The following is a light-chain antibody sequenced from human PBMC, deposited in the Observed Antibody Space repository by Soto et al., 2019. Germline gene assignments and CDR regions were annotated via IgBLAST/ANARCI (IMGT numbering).Light chain of an antibody. CDR1: QSISSS. CDR2: DAS. J-gene: IGKJ5*01. V-gene: IGKV3-20*01. CDR3: QQYVGSTIT. Sequence: EIVLTQSPGTLSLSPGERPTLSCRASQSISSSLAWYQQKPGLAPTILISDASNRASGVPDRFTGVVSGTDFYLTVRSLETEDCALYECQQYVGSTITFSRGTRLEIK.